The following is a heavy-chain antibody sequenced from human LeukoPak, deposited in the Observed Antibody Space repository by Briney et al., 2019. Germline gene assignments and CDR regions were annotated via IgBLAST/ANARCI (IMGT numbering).Heavy chain of an antibody. CDR1: GGSISDYY. V-gene: IGHV4-59*01. CDR2: IYYSGST. CDR3: PRDMGSAAGHDY. J-gene: IGHJ4*02. D-gene: IGHD6-13*01. Sequence: SETLSLTCTISGGSISDYYWSWIRQPPGKGLEWIGYIYYSGSTHYNPSLKSRVTISVDTSKNQFSLKLTSVTAADTAVYYCPRDMGSAAGHDYWGQGTLVTVSS.